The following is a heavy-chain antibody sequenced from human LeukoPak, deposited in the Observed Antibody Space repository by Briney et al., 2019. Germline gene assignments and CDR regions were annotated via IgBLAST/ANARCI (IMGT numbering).Heavy chain of an antibody. CDR1: GFTFSSYW. CDR2: IKQDGSEK. V-gene: IGHV3-7*01. D-gene: IGHD3-16*01. CDR3: VRDAWYYYYMDV. J-gene: IGHJ6*03. Sequence: PGGSLRLSCAASGFTFSSYWMSWVRQAPGKGMEWVANIKQDGSEKYYVDSVKGRFTISRDNAKNSLYLQMNSLRAEDTAVYYCVRDAWYYYYMDVWGKGTTVTVSS.